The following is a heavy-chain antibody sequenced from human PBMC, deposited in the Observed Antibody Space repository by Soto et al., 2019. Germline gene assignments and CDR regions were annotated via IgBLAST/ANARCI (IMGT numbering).Heavy chain of an antibody. V-gene: IGHV3-7*03. CDR1: GFTFINYW. CDR2: IKQDGGEK. D-gene: IGHD1-26*01. Sequence: GGSLRLSCAASGFTFINYWMSWVRQAPGKGLEWVANIKQDGGEKYYVDSVKGRFTISRDNAKNSLYLQMNSLRAEDTAVYYCARTKANKWFNPCGKGTLVTVSS. CDR3: ARTKANKWFNP. J-gene: IGHJ5*02.